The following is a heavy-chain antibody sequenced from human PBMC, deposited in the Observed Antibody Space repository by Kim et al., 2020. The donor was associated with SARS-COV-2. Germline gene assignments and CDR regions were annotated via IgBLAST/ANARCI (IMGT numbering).Heavy chain of an antibody. Sequence: EKYYVDSVKGRFTISRDNAKNSLYLQMNSLRAEDTAVYYCARDRSWDEDYWGQGTLVTVSS. V-gene: IGHV3-7*01. CDR3: ARDRSWDEDY. D-gene: IGHD6-13*01. CDR2: EK. J-gene: IGHJ4*02.